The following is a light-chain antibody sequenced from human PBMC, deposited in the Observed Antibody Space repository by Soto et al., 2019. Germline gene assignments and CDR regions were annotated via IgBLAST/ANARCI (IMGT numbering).Light chain of an antibody. CDR2: GAS. CDR3: QQYGSSPRT. CDR1: QSVSSSY. V-gene: IGKV3-20*01. J-gene: IGKJ1*01. Sequence: EIVLTQSPGTLSLSPGERATLSCRASQSVSSSYLVWYQQKPGQAPRLLIYGASSRATGIPDRFSGSGSGTDFTLTISRLEPEDLAVYYCQQYGSSPRTFGQGTKVDIK.